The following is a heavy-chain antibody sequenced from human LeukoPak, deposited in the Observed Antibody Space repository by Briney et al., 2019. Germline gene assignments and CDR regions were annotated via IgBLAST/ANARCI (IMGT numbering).Heavy chain of an antibody. CDR2: IYYSGST. CDR1: GGTVSSGSYY. CDR3: ARVKIVVPAAMPFDY. D-gene: IGHD2-2*01. J-gene: IGHJ4*02. Sequence: TSETLSLTCTVSGGTVSSGSYYWSWIRQPPGKGLEWIGYIYYSGSTNYNPSLKSRVTISVDTSKNQFSLKLSSVTAADAAVYYCARVKIVVPAAMPFDYWGQGTLVTVSS. V-gene: IGHV4-61*01.